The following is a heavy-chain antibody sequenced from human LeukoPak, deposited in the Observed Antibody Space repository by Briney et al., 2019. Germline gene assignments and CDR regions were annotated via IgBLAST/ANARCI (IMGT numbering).Heavy chain of an antibody. CDR3: VRDHGSTWYFRWFDP. V-gene: IGHV3-21*06. Sequence: PGGSLRLSCTASGFTFSSYTMIWVRQAPGEGLEWVSSISGGGSYIYYADAVKGRFTISRDNAKNSLYLQMNSLRAEDTAVSYCVRDHGSTWYFRWFDPWGQGTLVTVSS. D-gene: IGHD6-13*01. CDR1: GFTFSSYT. CDR2: ISGGGSYI. J-gene: IGHJ5*02.